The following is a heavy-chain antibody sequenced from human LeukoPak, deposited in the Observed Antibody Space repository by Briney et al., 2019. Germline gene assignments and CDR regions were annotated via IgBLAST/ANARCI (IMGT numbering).Heavy chain of an antibody. CDR1: GFTFRNDW. CDR2: KKQDGGEK. J-gene: IGHJ5*02. D-gene: IGHD6-13*01. V-gene: IGHV3-7*01. CDR3: ARWQPGFDP. Sequence: GGSLRLCCAAPGFTFRNDWMSWVRQAPGKGLEWVANKKQDGGEKYYVDSVEGRFAISRDNAQNSLYLQMNSLRVEDTAMYYCARWQPGFDPWGQGTLVTVSS.